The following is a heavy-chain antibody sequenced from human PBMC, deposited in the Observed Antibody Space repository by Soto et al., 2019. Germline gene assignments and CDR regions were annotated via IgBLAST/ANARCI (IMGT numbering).Heavy chain of an antibody. D-gene: IGHD3-16*02. CDR1: GGSISSGDYY. J-gene: IGHJ5*02. Sequence: SETLSLTCTVSGGSISSGDYYWSWIRQPPGKGLEWIGYIYYSGSTYYNPSLKSRVTISVDTSKNQFSLKLSSVTAADTAVYYCARGHHDYVWGSYRPDNQNWFDPWGQGTLVTVSS. CDR2: IYYSGST. V-gene: IGHV4-30-4*01. CDR3: ARGHHDYVWGSYRPDNQNWFDP.